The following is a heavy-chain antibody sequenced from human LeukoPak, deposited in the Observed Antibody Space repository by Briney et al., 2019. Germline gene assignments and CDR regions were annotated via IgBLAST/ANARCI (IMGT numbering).Heavy chain of an antibody. CDR2: ISGSGGST. D-gene: IGHD6-6*01. Sequence: GGSLRLSCAASGFTFSSYAMSWVRQAPGKGLEGVSAISGSGGSTYYADSVKGRFTISRDNSKNTLYLQMNSLRAEDTAVYYCAKSIAARSGSGSGYWGQGTLVTVSS. J-gene: IGHJ4*02. CDR1: GFTFSSYA. CDR3: AKSIAARSGSGSGY. V-gene: IGHV3-23*01.